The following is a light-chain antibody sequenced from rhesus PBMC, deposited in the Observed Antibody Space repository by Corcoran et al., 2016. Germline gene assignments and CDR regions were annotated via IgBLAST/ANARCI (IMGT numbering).Light chain of an antibody. Sequence: DIQMTQSPSSLSASVGDTVTITCRASQGISTYLAWYQQKPGTAPNLLIYKASTLQTGVPARFSRGGSWTDFTLTISSLQPEDFATYYCQQCNSYPLTFGGGTKVEIK. CDR3: QQCNSYPLT. J-gene: IGKJ4*01. CDR2: KAS. CDR1: QGISTY. V-gene: IGKV1-25*01.